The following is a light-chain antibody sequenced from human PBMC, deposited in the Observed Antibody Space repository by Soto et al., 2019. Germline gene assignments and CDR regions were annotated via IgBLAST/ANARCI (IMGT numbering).Light chain of an antibody. J-gene: IGKJ2*01. CDR3: MQALQTPYS. Sequence: DIVMTQSPLSLPVSPGEPASISCRSSQSLLHRNGYSSLDWYLQKPGQSPRLLIYLAYTRASGVPDKFSASGSGTVFTLKLSRVEAEDVGIYYCMQALQTPYSFGQGTKLEI. CDR1: QSLLHRNGYSS. CDR2: LAY. V-gene: IGKV2-28*01.